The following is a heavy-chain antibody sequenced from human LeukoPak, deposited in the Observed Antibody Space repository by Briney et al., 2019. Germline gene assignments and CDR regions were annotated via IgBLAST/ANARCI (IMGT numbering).Heavy chain of an antibody. CDR1: GFTFSSYW. J-gene: IGHJ4*02. D-gene: IGHD5-12*01. V-gene: IGHV3-7*01. Sequence: GGSLRLSCAASGFTFSSYWMRWVRQAPGKGLEGVANTKQDGSEKYYVDSVKGRFTISRDNAKNSLYLQMNSLRAEDTAVYYCAREEWLRSFDYWGQGTLVTVSS. CDR3: AREEWLRSFDY. CDR2: TKQDGSEK.